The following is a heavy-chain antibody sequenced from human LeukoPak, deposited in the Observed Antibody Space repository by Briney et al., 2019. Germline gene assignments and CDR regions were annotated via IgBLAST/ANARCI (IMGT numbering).Heavy chain of an antibody. J-gene: IGHJ4*02. CDR3: ARGRGLTLSYHYFDY. Sequence: GGSLRPSCAASGFTFSPLGMNWVRQAPGRGLEWVSYISSGSSTTYYADSVKGRFTISRDNAKNSLYLQVNSLREEDTAVYYCARGRGLTLSYHYFDYWGQGTLVTVSS. D-gene: IGHD3-10*01. CDR2: ISSGSSTT. V-gene: IGHV3-48*02. CDR1: GFTFSPLG.